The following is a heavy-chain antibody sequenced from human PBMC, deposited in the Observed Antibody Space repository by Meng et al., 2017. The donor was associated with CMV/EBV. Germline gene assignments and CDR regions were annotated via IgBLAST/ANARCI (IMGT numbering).Heavy chain of an antibody. J-gene: IGHJ4*02. CDR2: IYYSRST. CDR1: GGSSSSSSYY. CDR3: ARKANWTPHFDY. D-gene: IGHD1-1*01. Sequence: SETLSLTCTVSGGSSSSSSYYLGWSRQPPGKGLEWIGSIYYSRSTYYNPSLKSQVTISVDTSKTQFSLKLSSVTAADTAVYYCARKANWTPHFDYWGQGTLVTVSS. V-gene: IGHV4-39*01.